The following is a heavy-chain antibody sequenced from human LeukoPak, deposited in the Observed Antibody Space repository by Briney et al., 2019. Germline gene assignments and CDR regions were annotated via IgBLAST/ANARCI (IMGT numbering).Heavy chain of an antibody. CDR3: ATTSPWDY. D-gene: IGHD1-26*01. CDR1: GFFFNNYA. CDR2: ISGSGTTI. Sequence: SLRLSCAASGFFFNNYAMNWIRQAPGKGLEWVAYISGSGTTIYYADSVRGRFTISRDNAKNSLYLQMNSLRAEDTAVYYCATTSPWDYWGQGTLVTVSS. V-gene: IGHV3-11*01. J-gene: IGHJ4*02.